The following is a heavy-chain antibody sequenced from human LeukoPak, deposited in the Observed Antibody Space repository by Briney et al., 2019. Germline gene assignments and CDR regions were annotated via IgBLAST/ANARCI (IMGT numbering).Heavy chain of an antibody. CDR1: GFTFTYYA. J-gene: IGHJ4*02. Sequence: GGSVTLFCSASGFTFTYYAMRWARPARGEGREYASAISSDGRTTHYTDSVKGRFAISRDNSKNTLYLQMSSLRAEDTAVYYCVKGRGVLTTVTAHYFDYWGQGTLVTVSS. V-gene: IGHV3-64D*09. CDR2: ISSDGRTT. D-gene: IGHD4-17*01. CDR3: VKGRGVLTTVTAHYFDY.